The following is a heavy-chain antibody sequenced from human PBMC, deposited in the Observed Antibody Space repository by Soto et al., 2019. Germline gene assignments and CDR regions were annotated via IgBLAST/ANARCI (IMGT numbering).Heavy chain of an antibody. CDR3: ARMRGLGARFWFGP. J-gene: IGHJ5*02. CDR2: INTGTGHT. Sequence: QVHLVQSGAEVKKPGAAVKVSCKSSGYTFTSHGLHWGRQAPGQRLEWMGWINTGTGHTQYSERFQCRVTFSTDPAASTGYLEVSSLRSEDTAVYYCARMRGLGARFWFGPWGQGTLVTVSS. CDR1: GYTFTSHG. V-gene: IGHV1-3*04. D-gene: IGHD1-26*01.